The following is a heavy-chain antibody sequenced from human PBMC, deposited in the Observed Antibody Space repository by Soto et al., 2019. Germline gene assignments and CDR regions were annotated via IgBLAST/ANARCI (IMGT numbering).Heavy chain of an antibody. J-gene: IGHJ4*02. D-gene: IGHD6-13*01. Sequence: PGGSLRLSCAASGFTFTNYAMTWVRQAPEKGLEWVSTISGSGGSTYYADSVKGRFTISRDNSKNTLYLQMNSLRAEDTAVYYCAKPYSSSWLDFDYWGQGTLVTVSS. CDR2: ISGSGGST. CDR3: AKPYSSSWLDFDY. V-gene: IGHV3-23*01. CDR1: GFTFTNYA.